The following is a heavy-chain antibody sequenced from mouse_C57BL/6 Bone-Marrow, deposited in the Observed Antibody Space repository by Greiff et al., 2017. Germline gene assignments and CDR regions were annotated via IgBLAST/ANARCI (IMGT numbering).Heavy chain of an antibody. CDR3: AREGDGYYDY. D-gene: IGHD2-3*01. V-gene: IGHV1-55*01. J-gene: IGHJ2*01. Sequence: QVQLQQPGAELVKPGASVKMSCKASGYTFTSYRITWVKQRPGQGLEWIGDIHPGSGSTNYNEKFKSKATLAVDTSSSTVYMRLGSLTSEDSEVYTCAREGDGYYDYWGQGTTLTVSS. CDR2: IHPGSGST. CDR1: GYTFTSYR.